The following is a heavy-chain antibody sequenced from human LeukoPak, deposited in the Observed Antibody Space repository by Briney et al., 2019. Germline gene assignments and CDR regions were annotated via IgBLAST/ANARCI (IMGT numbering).Heavy chain of an antibody. J-gene: IGHJ4*02. CDR3: ARVPVPGGGYYY. Sequence: SVKVSCKASGGTFSSYAISWVRQAPGQGLEWMGGIIPIFGTANYAQKFQGRVTITADESTSTAYMELSSLRSEDTAVYYCARVPVPGGGYYYWGQGTLVTVSS. V-gene: IGHV1-69*13. D-gene: IGHD2-21*01. CDR2: IIPIFGTA. CDR1: GGTFSSYA.